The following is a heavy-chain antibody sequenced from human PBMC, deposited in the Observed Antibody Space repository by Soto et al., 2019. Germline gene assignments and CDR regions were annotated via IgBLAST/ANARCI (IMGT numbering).Heavy chain of an antibody. CDR1: GFTFSSYA. CDR3: AREFWSGYYSYFDY. Sequence: HLGGSLRLSCAASGFTFSSYAMHWVRQAPGKGLEWVAVISYDGSNKYYADSVKGRFTISRDNSKNTLYLQMNSLRAEDTAVYYCAREFWSGYYSYFDYWGQGTLVTVSS. D-gene: IGHD3-3*01. CDR2: ISYDGSNK. J-gene: IGHJ4*02. V-gene: IGHV3-30-3*01.